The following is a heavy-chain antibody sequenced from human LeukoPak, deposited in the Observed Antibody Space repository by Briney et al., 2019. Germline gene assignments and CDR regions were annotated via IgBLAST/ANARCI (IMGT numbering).Heavy chain of an antibody. V-gene: IGHV3-30*03. D-gene: IGHD7-27*01. Sequence: GGSLRLSCAASGFTFSTYGMHWVRQAPGKGLEWVAVISYDGSNKYYADSVKGRFTISRDNSKNTLYLQMNSLRAEDTAVYYCAGGVNWALDYWGQGTLVTVSS. CDR2: ISYDGSNK. CDR3: AGGVNWALDY. J-gene: IGHJ4*02. CDR1: GFTFSTYG.